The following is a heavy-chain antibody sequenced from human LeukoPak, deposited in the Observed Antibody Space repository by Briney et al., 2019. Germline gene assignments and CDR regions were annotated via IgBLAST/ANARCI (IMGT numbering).Heavy chain of an antibody. CDR3: ARGSDFWNGNYYYYMDV. J-gene: IGHJ6*03. V-gene: IGHV3-23*01. CDR1: GFTFSSYA. CDR2: IVGSGDAT. Sequence: PGGSLRLSCAASGFTFSSYAMSWVRQAPGKGLEWVSAIVGSGDATHYADSMRGRFTISRDNSKNTLYLQMNSLRAEDTAVYYCARGSDFWNGNYYYYMDVWGKGTTVTVSS. D-gene: IGHD3-3*01.